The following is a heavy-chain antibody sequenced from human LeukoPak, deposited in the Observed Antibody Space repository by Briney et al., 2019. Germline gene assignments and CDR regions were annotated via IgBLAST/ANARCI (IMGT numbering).Heavy chain of an antibody. CDR1: GFTFSSYE. J-gene: IGHJ5*02. D-gene: IGHD2-2*01. CDR2: INHSGST. Sequence: GSLRLSCAASGFTFSSYEMNWVRQPPGKGLEWIGEINHSGSTNYNPSLKSRVTISVDTSKNQFSLKLSSVTAADTAVYYCATSRQLLDNWFDPWGQGTLVTVSS. V-gene: IGHV4-34*08. CDR3: ATSRQLLDNWFDP.